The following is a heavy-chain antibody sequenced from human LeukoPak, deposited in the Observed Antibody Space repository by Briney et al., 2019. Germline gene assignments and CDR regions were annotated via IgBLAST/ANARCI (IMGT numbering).Heavy chain of an antibody. V-gene: IGHV3-30*18. CDR1: GFTFSSYG. Sequence: GGSLRLSCAASGFTFSSYGMHWVRQAPGKGLEWVAVISYDGSNKYYADSVKGRSTISRDNSKNTLYLQMNSLRAEDTAVYYCAKVGPDCSGGSCYSGLDYWGQGTLVTVSS. CDR3: AKVGPDCSGGSCYSGLDY. J-gene: IGHJ4*02. D-gene: IGHD2-15*01. CDR2: ISYDGSNK.